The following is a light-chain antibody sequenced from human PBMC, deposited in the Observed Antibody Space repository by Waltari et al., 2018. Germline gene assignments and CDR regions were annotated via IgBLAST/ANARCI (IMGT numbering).Light chain of an antibody. CDR3: QQRSNWRST. CDR1: QSVIDY. J-gene: IGKJ5*01. Sequence: EIVLTQSPATLSLSPGERATLSCRASQSVIDYVAWYQQKPGQAPRLLIYGASNRATGIPARFSGSGSETDFTLTIGSLEPEDFAVYYCQQRSNWRSTFGQGTRLEIK. V-gene: IGKV3-11*01. CDR2: GAS.